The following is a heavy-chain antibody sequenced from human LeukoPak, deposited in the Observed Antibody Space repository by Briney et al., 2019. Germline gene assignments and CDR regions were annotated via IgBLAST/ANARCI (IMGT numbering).Heavy chain of an antibody. CDR1: GFTFSSYD. CDR2: IGTAGDT. Sequence: GGSLRLSCAASGFTFSSYDMHWVRQATGKGLEWVSAIGTAGDTYYPGSVKGRFTISRENAKNSLYLQMNSLRAGDTAVYYCAREAQYYYGSGSPSYAFDIWGQGTMVTVSS. J-gene: IGHJ3*02. V-gene: IGHV3-13*01. D-gene: IGHD3-10*01. CDR3: AREAQYYYGSGSPSYAFDI.